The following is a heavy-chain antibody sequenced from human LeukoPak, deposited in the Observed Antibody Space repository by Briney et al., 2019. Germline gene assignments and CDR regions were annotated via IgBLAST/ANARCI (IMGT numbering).Heavy chain of an antibody. Sequence: GGSLRLSCAASGFTFSSYAMSWVRQAPGKGLEWVSAISGSGGSTYYADSVKGRFTISRDNAKNSLYLQMNSLRAEDTALYYCAKGGTWGSGSSASDYFDYWGQGTLVTVSS. J-gene: IGHJ4*02. CDR1: GFTFSSYA. D-gene: IGHD3-10*01. CDR3: AKGGTWGSGSSASDYFDY. CDR2: ISGSGGST. V-gene: IGHV3-23*01.